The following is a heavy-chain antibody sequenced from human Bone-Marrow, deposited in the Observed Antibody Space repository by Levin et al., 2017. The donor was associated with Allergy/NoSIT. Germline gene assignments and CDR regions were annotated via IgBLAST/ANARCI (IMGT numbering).Heavy chain of an antibody. Sequence: SQTLSLTCTVSGGSISSYYWSWIRQPAGKGLEWIGRIYTSGSTNYNPSLKSRVTMSVDTSKNQFSLKLSSVTAADTAVYYCARGYCSSTSCYRPDYGMDGWGQGTTVTVSS. J-gene: IGHJ6*02. V-gene: IGHV4-4*07. CDR1: GGSISSYY. D-gene: IGHD2-2*02. CDR2: IYTSGST. CDR3: ARGYCSSTSCYRPDYGMDG.